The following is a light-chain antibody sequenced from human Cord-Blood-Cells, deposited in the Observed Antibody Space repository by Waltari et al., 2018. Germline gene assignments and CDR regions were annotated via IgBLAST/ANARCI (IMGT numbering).Light chain of an antibody. CDR2: DAS. CDR3: QQYDNLLIFT. J-gene: IGKJ3*01. Sequence: DIQMTQSPSSLSASVGDRVTITCHASQDISNYLNWYQQKPGKATKLLIYDASNLETGVPSRFSGGGSGTDFTFNISSLQPEDIATYYCQQYDNLLIFTFGPGTKVDIK. CDR1: QDISNY. V-gene: IGKV1-33*01.